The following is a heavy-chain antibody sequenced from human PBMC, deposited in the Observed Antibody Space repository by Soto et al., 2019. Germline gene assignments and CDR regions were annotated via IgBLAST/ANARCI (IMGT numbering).Heavy chain of an antibody. Sequence: GGSLRLACAASKFTFSPYAMTWVRQAPGKGLVWVSEFCGSGDNTHYADSVKGRFTISRDTSKSTLYLQMNSLRAEDTDVYYCAKDTVHCSGTRCARYFEKWGRGTLVTVSS. J-gene: IGHJ4*02. CDR3: AKDTVHCSGTRCARYFEK. CDR2: FCGSGDNT. V-gene: IGHV3-23*01. CDR1: KFTFSPYA. D-gene: IGHD2-2*01.